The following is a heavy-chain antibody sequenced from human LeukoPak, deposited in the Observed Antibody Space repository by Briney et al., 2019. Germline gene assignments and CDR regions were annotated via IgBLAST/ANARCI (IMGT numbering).Heavy chain of an antibody. J-gene: IGHJ4*02. CDR1: GGSFSGYY. Sequence: PSQTLSLTCAVYGGSFSGYYWSWIRQPPGKGLEWIGEINHSGSTNYNPSLKSRVTISVDTSKNQFSLKLSSVTAADTAVYYCARSTNYAPFDYWGQGPLVTVSS. V-gene: IGHV4-34*01. D-gene: IGHD2-2*01. CDR2: INHSGST. CDR3: ARSTNYAPFDY.